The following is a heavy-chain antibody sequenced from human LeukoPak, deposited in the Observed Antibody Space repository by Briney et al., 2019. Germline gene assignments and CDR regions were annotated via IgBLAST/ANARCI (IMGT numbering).Heavy chain of an antibody. CDR3: ARDRRTYYTGSGSYYKVGRLDF. V-gene: IGHV1-69*13. D-gene: IGHD3-10*01. CDR1: GGTFSSYA. Sequence: SVKVSCKASGGTFSSYAISWVRQAPGQGLEWMGGIIPIFGTANYAQKFQGRVTMTADESTSTAYMELSGLTSEDTAVYYCARDRRTYYTGSGSYYKVGRLDFWGQGTLITVSS. J-gene: IGHJ4*02. CDR2: IIPIFGTA.